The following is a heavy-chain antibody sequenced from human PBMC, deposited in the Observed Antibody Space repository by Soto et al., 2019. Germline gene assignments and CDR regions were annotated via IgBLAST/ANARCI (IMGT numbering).Heavy chain of an antibody. Sequence: SETLSLTCAVYGGSFSGYYLSWIRQPPVKVLEWIGEINHSGSTNYNPSLKSLVTISVDTSKNQFSLKLSSVTSAGTAVYCCGRRARFWRGPTKESYYFDYWGQGPPVTVSS. D-gene: IGHD3-3*01. V-gene: IGHV4-34*01. CDR1: GGSFSGYY. CDR3: GRRARFWRGPTKESYYFDY. CDR2: INHSGST. J-gene: IGHJ4*02.